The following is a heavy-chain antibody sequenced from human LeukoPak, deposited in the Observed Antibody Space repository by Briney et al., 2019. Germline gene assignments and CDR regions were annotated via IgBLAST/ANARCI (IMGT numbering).Heavy chain of an antibody. CDR3: ARGVHGDYRWYFDL. D-gene: IGHD4-17*01. CDR1: GGSISSSSYY. CDR2: IYYSGST. V-gene: IGHV4-39*07. J-gene: IGHJ2*01. Sequence: SETLSLTCTVSGGSISSSSYYWGWIRQPPGKGLEWIGNIYYSGSTYYNPSLKSRVTISLDTSKNQFSLKLSSVTAADTAVYYCARGVHGDYRWYFDLWGRGTLVTVSS.